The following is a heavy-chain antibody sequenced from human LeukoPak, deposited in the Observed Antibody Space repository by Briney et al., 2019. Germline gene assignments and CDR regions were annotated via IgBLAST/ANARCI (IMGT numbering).Heavy chain of an antibody. CDR2: ISGSGGST. D-gene: IGHD2-21*02. Sequence: GGSLRLSCAASGFTFSSYAMSWVRQAPGKGLEWVSAISGSGGSTYYADSVKGRFTIFRDNSKNTLYLQMNSLRAEDTAVYYCAKDLGMGGDYYFDYWGQGTLVTVSS. CDR3: AKDLGMGGDYYFDY. J-gene: IGHJ4*02. CDR1: GFTFSSYA. V-gene: IGHV3-23*01.